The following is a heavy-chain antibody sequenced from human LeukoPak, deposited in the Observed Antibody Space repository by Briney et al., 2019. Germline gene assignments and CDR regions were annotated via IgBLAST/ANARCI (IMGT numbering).Heavy chain of an antibody. D-gene: IGHD3-3*01. CDR2: ISWDGGST. J-gene: IGHJ6*03. Sequence: QSGGSLRLSCAASGFTFDDYTMHWVRQAPGKGLEWVSLISWDGGSTYYADSVKGRFTISRDNGKNSLYLQMNSLRTEDTALYYCAKEEPTYYDFCMDVWGKGTTVTVSS. CDR3: AKEEPTYYDFCMDV. V-gene: IGHV3-43*01. CDR1: GFTFDDYT.